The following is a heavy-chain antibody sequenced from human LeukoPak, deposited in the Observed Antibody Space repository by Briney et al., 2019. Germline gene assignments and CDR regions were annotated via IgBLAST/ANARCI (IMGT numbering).Heavy chain of an antibody. CDR2: ITGSGGST. D-gene: IGHD3-3*01. CDR1: GFIFSNYA. V-gene: IGHV3-23*01. J-gene: IGHJ4*02. CDR3: AKWGDYDFCTGYCVSDY. Sequence: GGSLRLSCAASGFIFSNYAMSWVRQAPGKGLEWVSAITGSGGSTYYADSVKGRFTISRDNSKNTLYLQMNSLRAEDTAVYYCAKWGDYDFCTGYCVSDYWGQGTLVTVSS.